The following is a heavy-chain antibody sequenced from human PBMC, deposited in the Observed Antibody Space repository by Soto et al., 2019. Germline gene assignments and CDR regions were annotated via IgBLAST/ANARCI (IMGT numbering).Heavy chain of an antibody. Sequence: VASVKVSCKASGYTFTSYGISWVRQAPGQGLEWMGWISAYNGNTNYAQKLQGRVTMTTDTSTSTAYMELRSLRSDDTAVYYCARDPTAYPDDYVWGSYHRAPNWFDPWGQGTLVTVSS. D-gene: IGHD3-16*02. CDR3: ARDPTAYPDDYVWGSYHRAPNWFDP. CDR1: GYTFTSYG. V-gene: IGHV1-18*04. J-gene: IGHJ5*02. CDR2: ISAYNGNT.